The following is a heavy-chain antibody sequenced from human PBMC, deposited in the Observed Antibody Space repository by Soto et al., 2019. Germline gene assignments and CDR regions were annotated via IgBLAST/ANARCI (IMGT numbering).Heavy chain of an antibody. CDR3: AKGRGSGWAWYFDN. V-gene: IGHV3-23*01. J-gene: IGHJ4*02. CDR1: GFTFKESA. CDR2: ISDTGAST. D-gene: IGHD6-19*01. Sequence: EVRLLEAGGGLKQPGGSLRLSCAASGFTFKESAMKWVRQAPGKGLEWVVSISDTGASTWYAESVRGLLSISRDNSKNSLYLPRNSLRGEDTAVHYCAKGRGSGWAWYFDNLGQGTLVTVSS.